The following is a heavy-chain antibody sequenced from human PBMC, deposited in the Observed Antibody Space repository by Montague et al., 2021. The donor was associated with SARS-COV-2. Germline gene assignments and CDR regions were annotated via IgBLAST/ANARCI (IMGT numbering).Heavy chain of an antibody. V-gene: IGHV3-7*03. J-gene: IGHJ6*02. CDR3: ARDSRIVGATGGMDV. D-gene: IGHD1-26*01. Sequence: SRRLSLSASGFTFSSYWMSWVRQTPGKGLEWVANIKPDGGEKHYVDSVKGRFTISRDNAKNSLNLQMDNLRAEDTALYYCARDSRIVGATGGMDVWGQGTTVIVSS. CDR1: GFTFSSYW. CDR2: IKPDGGEK.